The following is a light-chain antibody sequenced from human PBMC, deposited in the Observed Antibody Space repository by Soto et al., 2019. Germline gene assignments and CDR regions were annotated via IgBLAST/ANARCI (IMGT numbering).Light chain of an antibody. CDR3: QQYGTSPLYT. J-gene: IGKJ2*01. Sequence: EIVLTQSPGTLSLSPGERATLSCRASQSVSNSHLAWYQQKSGQAPRLLIYGASSRATGIPDRFSGSGSGTDFSLTISRLEPEDFAVYYCQQYGTSPLYTFGQGTKLEIK. V-gene: IGKV3-20*01. CDR2: GAS. CDR1: QSVSNSH.